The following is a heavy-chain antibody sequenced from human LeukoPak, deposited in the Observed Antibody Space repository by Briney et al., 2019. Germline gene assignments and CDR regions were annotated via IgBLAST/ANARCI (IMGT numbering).Heavy chain of an antibody. CDR2: ISSSSSYT. CDR3: ARDLSNSSPYFDC. Sequence: PGGSLRLSCAASGFTFSDYYVSWIRQAPGKWLKWDSYISSSSSYTNYADSVKGRFTISRDNAKNSLYLQMNSLRAEDTAVYYCARDLSNSSPYFDCWGQGTLVTVSS. CDR1: GFTFSDYY. V-gene: IGHV3-11*06. D-gene: IGHD4-11*01. J-gene: IGHJ4*02.